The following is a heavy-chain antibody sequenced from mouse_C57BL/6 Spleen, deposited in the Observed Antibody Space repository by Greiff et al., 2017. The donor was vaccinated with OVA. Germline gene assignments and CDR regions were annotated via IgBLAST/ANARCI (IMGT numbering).Heavy chain of an antibody. V-gene: IGHV2-3*01. CDR3: AKEDDGSIYWYFDV. CDR1: GFSLTSYG. J-gene: IGHJ1*03. D-gene: IGHD1-1*01. Sequence: QVQLKESGPGLVAPSQSLSITCTVSGFSLTSYGVSWVRQPPGKGLEWLGVIWGEGGTNYHSALISRLSISKADSKCQVFLKLNSLQTDDTATVYCAKEDDGSIYWYFDVWGTGTTVTVSS. CDR2: IWGEGGT.